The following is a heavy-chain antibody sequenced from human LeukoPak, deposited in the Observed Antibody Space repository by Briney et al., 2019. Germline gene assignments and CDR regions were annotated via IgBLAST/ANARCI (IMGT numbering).Heavy chain of an antibody. CDR1: GFTFSSYW. CDR3: ARGSHYYDSSGYYAAGD. D-gene: IGHD3-22*01. V-gene: IGHV3-7*04. CDR2: IKQDGSEK. Sequence: GGSLRLSCAASGFTFSSYWMSWVRQAPGKGLEWVANIKQDGSEKYYVDSVKGRFTISRDNAKNSLYLQMNSLRAEDTAVYYCARGSHYYDSSGYYAAGDWGQGTLVTVSS. J-gene: IGHJ4*02.